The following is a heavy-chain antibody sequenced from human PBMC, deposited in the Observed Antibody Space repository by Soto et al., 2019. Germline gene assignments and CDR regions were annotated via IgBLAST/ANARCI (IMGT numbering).Heavy chain of an antibody. D-gene: IGHD4-4*01. V-gene: IGHV4-34*01. Sequence: SETLSLTCTVYGGSFSGCYLSWIRQPPGKGLEWIGEINHSGSTNYNPSLKSRVTISVDTSKNQFSLKLSSVTAADTAVYYCAREVSLLPSWFDPWGQGTLVTVYS. CDR1: GGSFSGCY. J-gene: IGHJ5*02. CDR2: INHSGST. CDR3: AREVSLLPSWFDP.